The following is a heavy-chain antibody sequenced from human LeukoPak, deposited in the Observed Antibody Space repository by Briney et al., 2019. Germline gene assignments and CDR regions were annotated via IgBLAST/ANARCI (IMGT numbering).Heavy chain of an antibody. CDR2: IYPSGGGT. CDR3: ARAYSGYSIDF. J-gene: IGHJ4*02. Sequence: GASVTVSCTASGYTFTKYYMHWVRQAPAHRLVWMGIIYPSGGGTSYAQKFQGRVTMTRDTSTSTVYMELSSLTSEDTAIYYCARAYSGYSIDFWGQGTLVTVSS. D-gene: IGHD3-22*01. V-gene: IGHV1-46*01. CDR1: GYTFTKYY.